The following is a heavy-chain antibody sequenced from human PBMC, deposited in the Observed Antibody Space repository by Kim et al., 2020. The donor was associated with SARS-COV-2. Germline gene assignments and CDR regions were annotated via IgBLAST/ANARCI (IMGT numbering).Heavy chain of an antibody. Sequence: GGSLRLSCAASGFTFSSYAMHWVRQAPGKGLEWVAVISYDGSNKYYADSVKGRFTISRDNSKNTLYLQMNSLRAEDTAVYYCAREGYSSSSSFDYWGQGT. J-gene: IGHJ4*02. D-gene: IGHD6-13*01. V-gene: IGHV3-30-3*01. CDR2: ISYDGSNK. CDR3: AREGYSSSSSFDY. CDR1: GFTFSSYA.